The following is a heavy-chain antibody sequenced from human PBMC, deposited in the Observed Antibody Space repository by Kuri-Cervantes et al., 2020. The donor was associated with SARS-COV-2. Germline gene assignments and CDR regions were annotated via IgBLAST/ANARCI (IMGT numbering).Heavy chain of an antibody. CDR3: ARDPDDILTGPFDY. D-gene: IGHD3-9*01. CDR2: ISYDGSNK. CDR1: GFTFSSYA. V-gene: IGHV3-30*04. Sequence: GESLKISCAASGFTFSSYAMHWVRQAPGKGLEWVAVISYDGSNKYYADSVKGRFTISGDNSKNTLYLQMNSLRAEDTAVYYCARDPDDILTGPFDYWGQGTLVTVSS. J-gene: IGHJ4*02.